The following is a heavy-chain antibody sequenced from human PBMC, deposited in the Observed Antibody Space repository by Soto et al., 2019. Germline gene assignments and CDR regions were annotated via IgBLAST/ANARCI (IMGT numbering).Heavy chain of an antibody. V-gene: IGHV3-30-3*01. J-gene: IGHJ5*02. CDR2: ISYDGSNK. D-gene: IGHD6-19*01. CDR1: GFTFSSYA. Sequence: QVQLVESGGGVVQPGRSLRLSCAASGFTFSSYAMHWVRQAPGKGLEWVAVISYDGSNKYYADSVKGRFTISRDNSKNTLYLQMNSLRAEDTAVYYCARDQENSSGWYGGHWFDLWGQGTLVTVSS. CDR3: ARDQENSSGWYGGHWFDL.